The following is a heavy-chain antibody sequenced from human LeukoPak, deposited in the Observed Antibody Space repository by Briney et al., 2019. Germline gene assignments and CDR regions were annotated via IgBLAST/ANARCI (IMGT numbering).Heavy chain of an antibody. CDR1: GGTFSSYA. CDR2: IIPVFGTT. V-gene: IGHV1-69*13. J-gene: IGHJ6*03. D-gene: IGHD2-2*01. CDR3: ARLYCVSSICYESGASYFMDV. Sequence: GASVKVSCKASGGTFSSYAISWVRQAPGQGLEWMGGIIPVFGTTNYAQTFQDRVTITADASTNTAYMELSRLRSEDTAVYYCARLYCVSSICYESGASYFMDVWGKGTTVTISS.